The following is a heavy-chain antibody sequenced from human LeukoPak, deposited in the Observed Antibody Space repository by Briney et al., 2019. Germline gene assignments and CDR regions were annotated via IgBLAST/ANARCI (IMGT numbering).Heavy chain of an antibody. CDR1: GYTFTGYY. CDR2: INPNSGGT. V-gene: IGHV1-2*02. Sequence: GASVKVSCKASGYTFTGYYMHWVRQAPGQGLEWMGWINPNSGGTNYAQKFQGRVTMTRDTSISTAYMELSRLRSDDTAVYYCARCAIAAAGNDFDYWGQGALVTVS. J-gene: IGHJ4*02. D-gene: IGHD6-13*01. CDR3: ARCAIAAAGNDFDY.